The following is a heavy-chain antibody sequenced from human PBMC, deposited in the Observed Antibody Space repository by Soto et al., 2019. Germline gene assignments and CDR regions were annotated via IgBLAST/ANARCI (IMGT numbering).Heavy chain of an antibody. D-gene: IGHD5-18*01. CDR2: IGGSDDTT. CDR3: AKDRYNKSPYYFDY. CDR1: GFTFSSYA. Sequence: GGSLRLSCAASGFTFSSYAMGWVRQAPGKGLEWVSTIGGSDDTTYYAASVKGRFTIARDNSKNTLYLQMNSLRAEDTAVYYCAKDRYNKSPYYFDYWGQGTLVTVSS. V-gene: IGHV3-23*01. J-gene: IGHJ4*02.